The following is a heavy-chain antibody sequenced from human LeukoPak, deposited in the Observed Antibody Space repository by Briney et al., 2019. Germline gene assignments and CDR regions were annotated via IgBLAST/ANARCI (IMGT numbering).Heavy chain of an antibody. CDR3: ARGDFWSGYYSYFDY. J-gene: IGHJ4*02. D-gene: IGHD3-3*01. CDR1: GASIGSYY. V-gene: IGHV4-59*12. CDR2: IYYSGST. Sequence: SETLSLTCTVSGASIGSYYWSWIRQPPGKGLEWIGYIYYSGSTNYNPSLKSRVTISVDTSKNQLSLKLSSVTAADTAVYYCARGDFWSGYYSYFDYWGQGTLVTVSS.